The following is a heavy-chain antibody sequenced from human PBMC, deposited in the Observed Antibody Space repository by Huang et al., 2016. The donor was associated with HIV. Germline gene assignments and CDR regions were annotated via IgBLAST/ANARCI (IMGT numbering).Heavy chain of an antibody. CDR1: GFSISSYW. CDR3: ARDPRIQSWLNFFDY. CDR2: INSDGSST. D-gene: IGHD3-22*01. Sequence: EVQLVESGGGLVQPGGSLRLSCAASGFSISSYWMHWVRQAPGKGLVVVERINSDGSSTSDADSVKGRFTISRDNAKNTLYLQMNSLRAEDTAVYYCARDPRIQSWLNFFDYWGQGTLVSVSS. J-gene: IGHJ4*02. V-gene: IGHV3-74*01.